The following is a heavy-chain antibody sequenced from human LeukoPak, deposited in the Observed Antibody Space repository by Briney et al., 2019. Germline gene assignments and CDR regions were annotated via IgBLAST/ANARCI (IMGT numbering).Heavy chain of an antibody. CDR1: GYTFTSYY. J-gene: IGHJ5*02. D-gene: IGHD1-26*01. Sequence: ASVKVSCKASGYTFTSYYMHWVRQAPGQGLEWMGIINPSGGSTSYAQKFQGRVTMTRDTSTSTAYMELSSLRSEDTAVYYCARRREGYWFDPWGQGTLVTVSS. V-gene: IGHV1-46*01. CDR2: INPSGGST. CDR3: ARRREGYWFDP.